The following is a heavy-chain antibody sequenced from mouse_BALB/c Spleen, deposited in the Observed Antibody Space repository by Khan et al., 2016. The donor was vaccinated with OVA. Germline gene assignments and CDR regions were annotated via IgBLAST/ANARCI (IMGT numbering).Heavy chain of an antibody. CDR3: ARKSGSDFDY. Sequence: VQLKQSGPELVKPGASVKISCKASGYSFTGYFMNWVMQSHGKSLEWIGRINPHIGETFYNQKFKGKAILTVDESSSTVNMELRSLASEDSAIYYYARKSGSDFDYWGQGTTLTVSS. CDR2: INPHIGET. J-gene: IGHJ2*01. CDR1: GYSFTGYF. V-gene: IGHV1-20*02. D-gene: IGHD1-3*01.